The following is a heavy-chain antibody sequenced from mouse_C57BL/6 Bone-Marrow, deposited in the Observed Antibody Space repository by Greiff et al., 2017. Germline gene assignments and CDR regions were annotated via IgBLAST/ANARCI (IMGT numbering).Heavy chain of an antibody. CDR1: GFTFSDYG. V-gene: IGHV5-15*01. CDR3: ARLSTTVVATKGY. CDR2: ISNLAYSI. D-gene: IGHD1-1*01. Sequence: EVQLVESGGGLVQPGGSLKLSCAASGFTFSDYGMAWVRQAPRKGPEWVAFISNLAYSIYYADTVTGRFTISRENAKNTLYLEMSSLRSEDTAMYYCARLSTTVVATKGYWGQGTTLTVSS. J-gene: IGHJ2*01.